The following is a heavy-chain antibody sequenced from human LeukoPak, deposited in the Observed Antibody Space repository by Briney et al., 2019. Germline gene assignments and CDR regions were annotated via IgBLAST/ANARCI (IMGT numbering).Heavy chain of an antibody. CDR3: ARSNYDFWSGYPNWFDP. CDR2: IYTSGST. Sequence: SETLSLTCTVSGGSISSYYWSWIRQPPGKGLEWIGYIYTSGSTNYNPSLKSRVTISVDTSKNQFSLKLSSVTAADTAVYYCARSNYDFWSGYPNWFDPWGQGTLVTVSS. V-gene: IGHV4-4*09. CDR1: GGSISSYY. J-gene: IGHJ5*02. D-gene: IGHD3-3*01.